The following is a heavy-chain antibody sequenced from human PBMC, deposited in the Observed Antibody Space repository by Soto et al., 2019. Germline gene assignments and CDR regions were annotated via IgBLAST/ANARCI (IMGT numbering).Heavy chain of an antibody. Sequence: IRHPPGKGLECIGYIHHDGSTNYNPSFKSRVTISEDTSIKQFSLELRSVTAADTAVYYCARDCFD. CDR2: IHHDGST. J-gene: IGHJ3*02. V-gene: IGHV4-59*01. CDR3: ARDCFD.